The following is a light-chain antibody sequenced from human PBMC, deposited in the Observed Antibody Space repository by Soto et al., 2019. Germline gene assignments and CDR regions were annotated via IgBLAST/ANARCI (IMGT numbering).Light chain of an antibody. V-gene: IGLV1-44*01. J-gene: IGLJ2*01. CDR1: SSTIGSNT. Sequence: QSVLTQSPSASGTPGQRVTISCSGSSSTIGSNTVNWYQQLPGTAPKLLIYTDYQRPSGVPDRFSGSKSGTSASLAISGLQSEDEAEYYCAAWDDSLKGVVFGGGTKLTVL. CDR3: AAWDDSLKGVV. CDR2: TDY.